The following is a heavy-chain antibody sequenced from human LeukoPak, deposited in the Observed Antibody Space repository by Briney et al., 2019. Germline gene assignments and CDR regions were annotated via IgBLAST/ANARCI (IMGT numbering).Heavy chain of an antibody. Sequence: GASVKVSCKVSGYTLTELSMHWVRQAPGKGLEGMGGFDPEDGETIYAQKFQGRVTMTEDTSTDTAYMELSSLRSEDTAVYYCATGRYVLRFLEWLPYWGQGTLVTVSS. D-gene: IGHD3-3*01. V-gene: IGHV1-24*01. CDR1: GYTLTELS. CDR3: ATGRYVLRFLEWLPY. CDR2: FDPEDGET. J-gene: IGHJ4*02.